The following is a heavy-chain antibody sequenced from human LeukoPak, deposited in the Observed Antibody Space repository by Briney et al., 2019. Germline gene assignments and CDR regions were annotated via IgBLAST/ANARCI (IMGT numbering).Heavy chain of an antibody. CDR1: GYSFSIHW. J-gene: IGHJ5*02. CDR2: IYPGDSDT. V-gene: IGHV5-51*01. D-gene: IGHD1-20*01. Sequence: GESLKISCKGSGYSFSIHWIAWVRQMSGKGLEWMGIIYPGDSDTRYSPSLQGQVTISADKSISTAYLQWSSLKSSDTAMYYCARAYNSYNWFDPWGQGTLVTVSS. CDR3: ARAYNSYNWFDP.